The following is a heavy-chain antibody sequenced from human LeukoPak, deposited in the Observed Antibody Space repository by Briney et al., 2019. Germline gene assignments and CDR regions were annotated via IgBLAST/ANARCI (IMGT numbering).Heavy chain of an antibody. CDR3: ARQLSSGWYYFDY. CDR2: IYTSGST. CDR1: GGSISSGSYY. V-gene: IGHV4-61*02. D-gene: IGHD6-19*01. Sequence: SETLSLTCTVSGGSISSGSYYWSWIRQPAGKGLEWIGRIYTSGSTNYNPSLKSRVTISVDTSKNQFSLKLSSVTAADTAVYYCARQLSSGWYYFDYWGQGTLVTVSS. J-gene: IGHJ4*02.